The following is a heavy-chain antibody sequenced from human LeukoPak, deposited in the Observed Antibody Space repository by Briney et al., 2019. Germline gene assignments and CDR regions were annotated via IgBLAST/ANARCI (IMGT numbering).Heavy chain of an antibody. CDR3: TSRYCTTTNCYSFDN. CDR2: ISSTSAHI. CDR1: GFSFNTYS. J-gene: IGHJ3*02. Sequence: GGSLRLSCAASGFSFNTYSMNWVRQAPGKGLEWVSSISSTSAHIFYADSVKGRFSISRDNAKNSLYLQMNSLRVEGTAVYYCTSRYCTTTNCYSFDNWGHGTLVTVSS. D-gene: IGHD2-2*01. V-gene: IGHV3-21*01.